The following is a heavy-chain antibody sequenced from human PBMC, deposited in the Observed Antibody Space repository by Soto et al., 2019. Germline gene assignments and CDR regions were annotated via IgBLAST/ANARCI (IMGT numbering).Heavy chain of an antibody. V-gene: IGHV1-69*13. CDR2: IIPIFGTI. CDR3: ARNERGSGTYYEHYYHYGMDL. Sequence: ASVKVSCKASGDTFSRNSISWVRQAPGQGLEWMGGIIPIFGTINYAENFQGRVTISADESTSTAYMELSSLRSEDTAVYYCARNERGSGTYYEHYYHYGMDLWG. CDR1: GDTFSRNS. D-gene: IGHD3-10*01. J-gene: IGHJ6*02.